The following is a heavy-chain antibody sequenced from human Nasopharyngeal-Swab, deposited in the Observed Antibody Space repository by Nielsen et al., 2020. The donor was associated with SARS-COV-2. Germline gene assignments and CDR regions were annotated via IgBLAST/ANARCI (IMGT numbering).Heavy chain of an antibody. D-gene: IGHD6-13*01. CDR2: INPSSGGT. CDR3: ARSKISWYTRTWQDDY. V-gene: IGHV1-2*02. CDR1: GYTFTSYD. Sequence: ASVKVSCKASGYTFTSYDINWVRQGPGQGLEWMGWINPSSGGTKYAQKIQGRVTMTRDTSISTAYMELSRLTSDDTAVYYCARSKISWYTRTWQDDYWGQGTLVTVSS. J-gene: IGHJ4*02.